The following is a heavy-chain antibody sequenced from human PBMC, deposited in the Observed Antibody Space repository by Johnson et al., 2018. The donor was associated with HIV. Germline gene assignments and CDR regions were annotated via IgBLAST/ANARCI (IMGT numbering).Heavy chain of an antibody. D-gene: IGHD1-26*01. CDR1: GFTVSDYY. V-gene: IGHV3-11*04. CDR2: ISSSGTTV. CDR3: AKTYSGSNRDAFDI. Sequence: QVQLVESGGGLVQPGGSLRLSCAASGFTVSDYYMSWIRQAPGKGLEWVSYISSSGTTVYYADSVKGRFTISRDNSKNTLYLQMNSLRAEDTAVYYCAKTYSGSNRDAFDIWGQGTMVTVSS. J-gene: IGHJ3*02.